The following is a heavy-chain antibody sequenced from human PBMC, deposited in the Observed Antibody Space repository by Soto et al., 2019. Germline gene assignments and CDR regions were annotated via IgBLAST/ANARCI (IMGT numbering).Heavy chain of an antibody. CDR1: GGSISSSSYY. D-gene: IGHD5-12*01. Sequence: TSETLSLTCTVSGGSISSSSYYWGWIRQPPGKGLEWIGSIYYSGSTYYNPSLKSRITINPDTSKNQFSLQLNSVTPEDTAVYYCARVPNPFRLKIGYEDAFDFWGQGTMVTVSS. CDR3: ARVPNPFRLKIGYEDAFDF. V-gene: IGHV4-39*01. CDR2: IYYSGST. J-gene: IGHJ3*01.